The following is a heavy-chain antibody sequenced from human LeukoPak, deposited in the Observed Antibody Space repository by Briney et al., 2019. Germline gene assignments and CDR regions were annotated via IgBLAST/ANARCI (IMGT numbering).Heavy chain of an antibody. CDR2: ISAYNGNT. CDR1: GYTFTSYG. D-gene: IGHD4-17*01. Sequence: ASVKVSCKASGYTFTSYGISWVRQAPGQGLEWMGWISAYNGNTNYAQKLQGRVTMTTDTSTSTAYMELRSLRSDDTAVYYCARQPYGDYSGWFDPWGQGTLVTVSS. V-gene: IGHV1-18*01. J-gene: IGHJ5*02. CDR3: ARQPYGDYSGWFDP.